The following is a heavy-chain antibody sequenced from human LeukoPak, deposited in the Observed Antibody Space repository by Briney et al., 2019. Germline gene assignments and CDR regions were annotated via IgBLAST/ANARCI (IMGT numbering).Heavy chain of an antibody. Sequence: ASVKVSCKASGGTFSSYAISWVRQAPGQGLEWMGGIIPIFGTANYAQKFQGRVTITADESTSTAYMELSSLRSEDTAVYYCARDCGDVISSTSCPTGFDPWGQGTLVTVSS. CDR1: GGTFSSYA. J-gene: IGHJ5*02. CDR2: IIPIFGTA. CDR3: ARDCGDVISSTSCPTGFDP. D-gene: IGHD2-2*01. V-gene: IGHV1-69*13.